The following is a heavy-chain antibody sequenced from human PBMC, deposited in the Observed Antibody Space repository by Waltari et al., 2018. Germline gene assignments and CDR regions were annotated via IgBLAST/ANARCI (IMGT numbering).Heavy chain of an antibody. CDR3: TKDTFGEYDS. CDR1: GFTLSSYW. J-gene: IGHJ4*02. D-gene: IGHD3-10*01. V-gene: IGHV3-74*01. Sequence: EVQLVESGGGLVQPGGSLRLSCAASGFTLSSYWMRWVRQVPGKGLVWVSRINPDGSTINYADAVRGRFTISRDSAKNTLYLQMNSLRAEDTAVYYCTKDTFGEYDSWGQGTLVTVSS. CDR2: INPDGSTI.